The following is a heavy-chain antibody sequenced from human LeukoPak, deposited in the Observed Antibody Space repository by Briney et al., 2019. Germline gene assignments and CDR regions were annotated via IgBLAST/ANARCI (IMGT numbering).Heavy chain of an antibody. CDR1: GGSFSGYY. D-gene: IGHD2-15*01. V-gene: IGHV4-34*01. CDR3: ARRLLGYCSGGSCYPGYFQH. Sequence: SETLSLTCAVYGGSFSGYYWSWIRQPPGKGLEWIGEINHSGSTNSNPSLKSRVTISVDTSKIQFSLKLSSVTAADRAVYCCARRLLGYCSGGSCYPGYFQHWGQGTLVTVSS. CDR2: INHSGST. J-gene: IGHJ1*01.